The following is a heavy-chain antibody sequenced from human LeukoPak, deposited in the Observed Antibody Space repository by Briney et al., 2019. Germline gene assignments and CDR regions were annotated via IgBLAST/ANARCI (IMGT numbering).Heavy chain of an antibody. Sequence: PGGSLRLSCAASGFTFSSYAMHWVRQAPGKGLEWVAVISYDGSNKYYADSVKGRFTISRDNAKNSLYLQMNSLRAEDTAVYYCARTNLYGDYGDYWGQGTLVTVSS. D-gene: IGHD4-17*01. CDR2: ISYDGSNK. CDR1: GFTFSSYA. V-gene: IGHV3-30-3*01. J-gene: IGHJ4*02. CDR3: ARTNLYGDYGDY.